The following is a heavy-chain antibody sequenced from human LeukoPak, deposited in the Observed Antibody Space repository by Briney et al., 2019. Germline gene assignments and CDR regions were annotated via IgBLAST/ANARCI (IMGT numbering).Heavy chain of an antibody. CDR1: GSIFSNYA. CDR3: AKWGDYDILTGYYDSDY. Sequence: GGSLRLSCAASGSIFSNYAMSWVRQAPGKGLEWVSAIGGRDSGTYYADSVRGRLTVSRDDPKNTLYLQMSTLRAEDTAVYYCAKWGDYDILTGYYDSDYWGQGTLVIVSS. D-gene: IGHD3-9*01. CDR2: IGGRDSGT. V-gene: IGHV3-23*01. J-gene: IGHJ4*02.